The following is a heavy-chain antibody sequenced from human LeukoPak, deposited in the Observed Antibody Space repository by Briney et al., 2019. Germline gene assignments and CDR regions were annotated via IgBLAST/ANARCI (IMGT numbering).Heavy chain of an antibody. Sequence: PSETLSLTCTVSSGSISTRSYYWTWIRQPPGKGLEWIGGIYYNGTTYYKPSLKSRVTLAADTSKNQFSLKLSSVTAADTAVYYCARLHNGSARPYWGQGTLVAVSS. CDR3: ARLHNGSARPY. CDR1: SGSISTRSYY. J-gene: IGHJ4*02. D-gene: IGHD3-10*01. V-gene: IGHV4-39*07. CDR2: IYYNGTT.